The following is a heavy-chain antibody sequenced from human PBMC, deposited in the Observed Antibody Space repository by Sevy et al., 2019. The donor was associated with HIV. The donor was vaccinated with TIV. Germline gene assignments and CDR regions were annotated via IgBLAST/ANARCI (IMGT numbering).Heavy chain of an antibody. Sequence: GGSLRLSCAASGFTFSSYSMNWVRQAPGKGLEWVSYISSSSSTIYYADSVKGRFTISRDNAKNSLYLQRNSLRAEDTAVYYCARGALDFWSGYNYYYYYGMDVWGQGTTVTVSS. CDR3: ARGALDFWSGYNYYYYYGMDV. CDR1: GFTFSSYS. V-gene: IGHV3-48*01. D-gene: IGHD3-3*01. J-gene: IGHJ6*02. CDR2: ISSSSSTI.